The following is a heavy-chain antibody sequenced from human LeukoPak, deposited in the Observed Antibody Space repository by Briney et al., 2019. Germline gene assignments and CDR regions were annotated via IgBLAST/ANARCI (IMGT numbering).Heavy chain of an antibody. J-gene: IGHJ6*03. V-gene: IGHV3-23*01. CDR3: AKDTSLNYSSSWYWAHYYYYYMDG. CDR2: ISGSGGST. Sequence: GGSLRLSCAASGFTFTSYAMSWVRQAPGKGLEWVSAISGSGGSTYYADSVKGRFTISRDNSTTTPYMQMNSLRAEDTDVYYLAKDTSLNYSSSWYWAHYYYYYMDGWGKGTTVTVSS. CDR1: GFTFTSYA. D-gene: IGHD6-13*01.